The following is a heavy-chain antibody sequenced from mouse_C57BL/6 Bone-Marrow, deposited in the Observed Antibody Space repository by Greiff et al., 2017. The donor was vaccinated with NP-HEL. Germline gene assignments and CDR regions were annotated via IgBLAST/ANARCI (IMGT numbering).Heavy chain of an antibody. CDR3: ARDYYSNYGWYFDV. J-gene: IGHJ1*03. D-gene: IGHD2-5*01. CDR2: IDPSDSYT. CDR1: GYTFTSYW. Sequence: QVQLQQPGAELVMPGASVKLSCKASGYTFTSYWMHWVKQRPGQGLEWIGEIDPSDSYTNYNQQFKGRSILTVDKSSSTAYMQLSSLTSEDSAVYYCARDYYSNYGWYFDVWGTGTTVTVSS. V-gene: IGHV1-69*01.